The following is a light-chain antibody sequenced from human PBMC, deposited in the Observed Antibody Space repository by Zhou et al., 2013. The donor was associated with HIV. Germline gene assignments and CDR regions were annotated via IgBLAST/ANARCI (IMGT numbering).Light chain of an antibody. CDR1: QSVSSSH. Sequence: ETVLTQSPDTLSLSPGERATLSCRASQSVSSSHLAWYQQKPGQAPRLLIYGASSRATDIPDRFSGSGSGTDFTLTISRLEPEDFAVYYCQQYGSSPPNTFGQGTKAGDQT. CDR3: QQYGSSPPNT. V-gene: IGKV3-20*01. CDR2: GAS. J-gene: IGKJ2*01.